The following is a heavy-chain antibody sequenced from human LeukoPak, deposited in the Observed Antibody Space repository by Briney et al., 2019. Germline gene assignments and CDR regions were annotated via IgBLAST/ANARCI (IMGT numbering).Heavy chain of an antibody. Sequence: GGSLRLSCAASGFTFDDYAMHWVRQAPGKGLEWVSGISWNSGSIGYADSVKGRFTISRDNAKNSLYLQMNSLRAEDTALYYCAKDIPVAGTSGYYYYYGMDVWGQGTTVTVSS. CDR3: AKDIPVAGTSGYYYYYGMDV. D-gene: IGHD6-19*01. CDR1: GFTFDDYA. CDR2: ISWNSGSI. V-gene: IGHV3-9*01. J-gene: IGHJ6*02.